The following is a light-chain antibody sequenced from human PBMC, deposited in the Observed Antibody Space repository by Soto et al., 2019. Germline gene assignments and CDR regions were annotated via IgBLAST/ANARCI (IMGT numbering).Light chain of an antibody. CDR1: NIGNKR. V-gene: IGLV3-21*04. Sequence: SYEPTQPPSVSVAPEKTATITCGGNNIGNKRVHWYRQKPGQAPVLVISYDSDRPSGIPERFSGSNSGNTATLTISRVEDGDEADYYCQVWDIMTDNYVFGPGTKVTVL. CDR3: QVWDIMTDNYV. CDR2: YDS. J-gene: IGLJ1*01.